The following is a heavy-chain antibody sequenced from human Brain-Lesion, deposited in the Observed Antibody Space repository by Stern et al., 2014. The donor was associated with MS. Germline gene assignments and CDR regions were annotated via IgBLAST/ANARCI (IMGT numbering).Heavy chain of an antibody. CDR2: SDHSGST. CDR1: GGSISSSNW. V-gene: IGHV4-4*02. CDR3: ARFPASRPHVFDS. Sequence: DQLVESGPGLVKPSGTLSLTCAVSGGSISSSNWWSWVRQSPGKGLEWIGESDHSGSTIYNPSLKSGVPLSLNKPKTRFPLTRGSVPAADTAVYFCARFPASRPHVFDSWGQGTLVTVSS. D-gene: IGHD6-13*01. J-gene: IGHJ4*02.